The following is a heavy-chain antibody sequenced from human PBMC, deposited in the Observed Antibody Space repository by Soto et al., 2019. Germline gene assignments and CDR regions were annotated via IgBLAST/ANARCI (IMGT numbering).Heavy chain of an antibody. V-gene: IGHV4-31*03. J-gene: IGHJ4*02. CDR1: GGSISSGGYY. CDR2: IYYSGST. D-gene: IGHD3-22*01. CDR3: ARGDSDDSSGYEAH. Sequence: PSETLSLTCTVSGGSISSGGYYWSWIRQHPGKGLEWIGYIYYSGSTYYNPSLKSRVTISVDTSKNQFSLKPSSVTAADTAVYYCARGDSDDSSGYEAHWGQGTLVTVSS.